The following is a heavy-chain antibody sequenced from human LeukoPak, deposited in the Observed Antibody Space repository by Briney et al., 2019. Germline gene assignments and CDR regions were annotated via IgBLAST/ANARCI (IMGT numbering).Heavy chain of an antibody. CDR2: MNPNSGNT. V-gene: IGHV1-8*02. CDR1: GYTFTSYG. D-gene: IGHD3-16*01. J-gene: IGHJ6*03. CDR3: ARAPTWGGMVTYYYLDV. Sequence: ASVKVSCKASGYTFTSYGISWVRQATGQGLEWMGWMNPNSGNTGYAQKFQGRVTITRNTSISTAYMELSSLRSEDTAVYCCARAPTWGGMVTYYYLDVWGKGTTV.